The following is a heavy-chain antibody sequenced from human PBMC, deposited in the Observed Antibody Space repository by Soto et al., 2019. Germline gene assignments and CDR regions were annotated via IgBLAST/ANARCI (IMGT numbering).Heavy chain of an antibody. CDR1: GFTFSSYA. CDR2: ISGSGGST. CDR3: ANKGRGSGWYGWFDP. J-gene: IGHJ5*02. D-gene: IGHD6-19*01. Sequence: VQLVESGGGVVQPGRSLRLSCAASGFTFSSYAMHWVRQAPGKGLEWVSAISGSGGSTYYADSVKGRFTISRDNSKNTLYLQMNSLRAEDTAVYYCANKGRGSGWYGWFDPWGQGTLVTVSS. V-gene: IGHV3-23*04.